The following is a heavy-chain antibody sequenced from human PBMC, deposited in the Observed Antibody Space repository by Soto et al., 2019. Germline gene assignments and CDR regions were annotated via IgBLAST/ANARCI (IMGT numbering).Heavy chain of an antibody. V-gene: IGHV4-39*01. CDR2: TYYSGST. D-gene: IGHD4-17*01. Sequence: SETLSLTCTVSGGSISSSSYYWGWIRQPPGKGLEWIGSTYYSGSTYYNPSLKSRVTISVDTSKNQFSLKLSSVTAADTAVYYCARDYGDYVKGGMDVWGQGTTVTVSS. CDR3: ARDYGDYVKGGMDV. CDR1: GGSISSSSYY. J-gene: IGHJ6*02.